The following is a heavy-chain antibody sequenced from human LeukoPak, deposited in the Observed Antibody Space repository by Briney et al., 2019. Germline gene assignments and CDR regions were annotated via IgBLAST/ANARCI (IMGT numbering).Heavy chain of an antibody. J-gene: IGHJ4*02. CDR3: ARETRTSGYDLIGL. CDR1: GDSISSYY. CDR2: ITYSGYT. V-gene: IGHV4-59*01. D-gene: IGHD5-12*01. Sequence: SETLSLTCIVSGDSISSYYWSWIRQPPGKGLEWIGYITYSGYTNYNPSLKSRVTISVDTSKNQFSLKLSFVTTADTAVYYCARETRTSGYDLIGLWGQGTLVTVSS.